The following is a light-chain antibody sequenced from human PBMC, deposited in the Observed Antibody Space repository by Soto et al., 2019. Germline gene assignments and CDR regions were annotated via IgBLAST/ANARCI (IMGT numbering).Light chain of an antibody. V-gene: IGLV3-25*02. CDR2: KDS. CDR3: QSADSSGWV. J-gene: IGLJ3*02. CDR1: ALPKQY. Sequence: SYELTQPPSVSVSPGQTARITCSGDALPKQYAYWYQQKPGQAPVLVIYKDSERPSGIPERFSGSSSGTTVTLTISGVQAEDEADYYCQSADSSGWVFGGATKLTVL.